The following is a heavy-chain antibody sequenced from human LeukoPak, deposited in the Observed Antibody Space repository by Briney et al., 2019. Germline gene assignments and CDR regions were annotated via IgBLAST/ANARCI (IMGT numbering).Heavy chain of an antibody. J-gene: IGHJ4*02. CDR1: GGSISSYY. Sequence: PSETLSLTCNVSGGSISSYYWSWIRQPPGKGLAWIGDIYYSGNTNYNTSLKSRVTMSVDRPKNQFSLKVTSVTTADTAVYYCARVSSSSSKVFDCWGQGTLVTVSS. V-gene: IGHV4-59*01. D-gene: IGHD6-6*01. CDR3: ARVSSSSSKVFDC. CDR2: IYYSGNT.